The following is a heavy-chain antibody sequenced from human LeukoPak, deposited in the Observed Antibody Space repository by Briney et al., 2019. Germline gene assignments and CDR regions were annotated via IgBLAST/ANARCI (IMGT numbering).Heavy chain of an antibody. Sequence: SETLSLTCTVSGGSISTYYWSWIRQPPGKGLEWIGNISYSGSTNYNPSLKSRVTISLDTSKSQFALKLSSVTAADTAVYYCARSIIGTRSKFDYWGQGTLVTVSS. CDR2: ISYSGST. CDR3: ARSIIGTRSKFDY. J-gene: IGHJ4*02. V-gene: IGHV4-59*08. D-gene: IGHD1/OR15-1a*01. CDR1: GGSISTYY.